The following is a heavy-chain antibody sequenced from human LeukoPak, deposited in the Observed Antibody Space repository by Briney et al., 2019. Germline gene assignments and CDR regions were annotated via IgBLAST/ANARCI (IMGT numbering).Heavy chain of an antibody. CDR2: IRYDGSNK. V-gene: IGHV3-30*02. Sequence: GGSLRLSCAASGFTFSSYGMHWVRQAPGKGLEWVAFIRYDGSNKYYADSVKGRFTISRDNSKNTLYLQMNSLRAEDTAVYYCAKVDKGSGYYGGYCYYYMDVWGKGTTVTVSS. D-gene: IGHD3-22*01. CDR1: GFTFSSYG. J-gene: IGHJ6*03. CDR3: AKVDKGSGYYGGYCYYYMDV.